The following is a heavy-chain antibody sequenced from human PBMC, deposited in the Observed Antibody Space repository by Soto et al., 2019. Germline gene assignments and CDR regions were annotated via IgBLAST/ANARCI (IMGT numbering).Heavy chain of an antibody. CDR3: ARESEWLVDGMDV. CDR2: ISKSSSTI. D-gene: IGHD6-19*01. CDR1: GFTFSSNH. Sequence: GGSLRLSCAASGFTFSSNHMNWVRQAPGKGLEWVSYISKSSSTIYYADSVKGRFTISRDNAKNPLYLQMNSLRDEDTAVYYCARESEWLVDGMDVWGQGTTVTVSS. J-gene: IGHJ6*02. V-gene: IGHV3-48*02.